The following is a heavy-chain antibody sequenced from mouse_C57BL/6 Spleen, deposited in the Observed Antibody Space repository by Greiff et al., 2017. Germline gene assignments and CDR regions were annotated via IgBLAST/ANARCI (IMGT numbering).Heavy chain of an antibody. D-gene: IGHD2-4*01. J-gene: IGHJ1*03. CDR2: SRNKANDYTT. CDR3: ARDARYDYNWYFDV. Sequence: EVQGVESGGGLVQSGRSLRLSCATSGFTFSDFYMEWVRQAPGKGLEWIAASRNKANDYTTEYSASVKGRFIVSRDTSQSILYLQMNALRAEDTAIYYCARDARYDYNWYFDVWGTGTTVTVSS. CDR1: GFTFSDFY. V-gene: IGHV7-1*01.